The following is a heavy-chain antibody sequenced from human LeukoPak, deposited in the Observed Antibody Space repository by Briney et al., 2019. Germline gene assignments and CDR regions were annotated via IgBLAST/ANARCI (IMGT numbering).Heavy chain of an antibody. CDR2: IWYDGSNK. D-gene: IGHD2/OR15-2a*01. J-gene: IGHJ6*02. CDR1: GFTFSSLG. Sequence: GGSLRLSCVASGFTFSSLGMHWVRQAPGKGLEWVAVIWYDGSNKYYADSVKGRFTISRDNSKNTLYLQMNSLRAEDTAVYYCARDFRVYYYYGMDVWGQGTTVTVSS. CDR3: ARDFRVYYYYGMDV. V-gene: IGHV3-33*08.